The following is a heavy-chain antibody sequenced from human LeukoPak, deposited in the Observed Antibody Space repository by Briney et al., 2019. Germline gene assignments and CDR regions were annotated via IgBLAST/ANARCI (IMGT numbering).Heavy chain of an antibody. CDR1: SGSIRTSY. CDR3: ARRYYDILTGSGAWFDP. Sequence: SETLSLTCTVSSGSIRTSYCSWIRQPPGKGLEWIGYIYHSGSTYYNPSLKSRVTISVDRSKNQFSLKLSSVTAADTAVYYCARRYYDILTGSGAWFDPWGQGTLVTVSS. CDR2: IYHSGST. J-gene: IGHJ5*02. V-gene: IGHV4-30-2*01. D-gene: IGHD3-9*01.